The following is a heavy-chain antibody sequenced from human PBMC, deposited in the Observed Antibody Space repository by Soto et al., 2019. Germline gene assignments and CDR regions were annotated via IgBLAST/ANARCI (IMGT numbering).Heavy chain of an antibody. CDR1: GGTFSSYT. CDR2: IIPILGIA. V-gene: IGHV1-69*02. J-gene: IGHJ6*03. Sequence: QVQLVQSGAEVKKPGSSVKVSCKASGGTFSSYTISWVRQAPGQGLEWMGGIIPILGIANYAQKFQGRVTITPDKSTSTAYMEQSSLRSEDTAVYYCARSQGHCSGGSCYSEYYYYYMDVWGKGTTVTVSS. D-gene: IGHD2-15*01. CDR3: ARSQGHCSGGSCYSEYYYYYMDV.